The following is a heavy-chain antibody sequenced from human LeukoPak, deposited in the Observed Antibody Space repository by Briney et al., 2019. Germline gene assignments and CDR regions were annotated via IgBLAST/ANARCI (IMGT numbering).Heavy chain of an antibody. D-gene: IGHD3-22*01. CDR1: GFTFSDYY. Sequence: PGGSLRLSCAASGFTFSDYYMSWIRQAPGKGLEWVSYISSSGSTIYYVDSVKGRFTISRDNAKNSLYLQMNSLRAEDTAVYYCAGRRYYYDSSGYYHYWGQGTLVTVSS. V-gene: IGHV3-11*01. J-gene: IGHJ4*02. CDR2: ISSSGSTI. CDR3: AGRRYYYDSSGYYHY.